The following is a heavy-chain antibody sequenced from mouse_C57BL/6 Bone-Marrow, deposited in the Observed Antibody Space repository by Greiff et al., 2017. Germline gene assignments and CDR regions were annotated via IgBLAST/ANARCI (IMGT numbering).Heavy chain of an antibody. Sequence: VQLQQSGPELVKPGASVKIPCKASGYTFTDYNMDWVKQSHGKSLEWIGDINPNNGGTIYNQKFKGKATLTVDKSSSTAYMELRSLTSEDTAVYYCATRLYYYGSSSFAYWGQGTLVTVSA. V-gene: IGHV1-18*01. CDR1: GYTFTDYN. J-gene: IGHJ3*01. D-gene: IGHD1-1*01. CDR3: ATRLYYYGSSSFAY. CDR2: INPNNGGT.